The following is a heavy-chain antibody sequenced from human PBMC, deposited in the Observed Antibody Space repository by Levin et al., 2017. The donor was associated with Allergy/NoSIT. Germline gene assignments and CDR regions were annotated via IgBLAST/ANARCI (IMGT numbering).Heavy chain of an antibody. Sequence: ESLKISCAASGFALSTYWMTWVRQAPGRGLEWVANIKQDGSEKYYVDSVKGRFTISRDNAKNSVFLQMNSLRADDTAVYYCARVSTGTTAYRAFDFWGQGSLVTVS. V-gene: IGHV3-7*01. CDR3: ARVSTGTTAYRAFDF. CDR1: GFALSTYW. J-gene: IGHJ4*02. CDR2: IKQDGSEK. D-gene: IGHD4-11*01.